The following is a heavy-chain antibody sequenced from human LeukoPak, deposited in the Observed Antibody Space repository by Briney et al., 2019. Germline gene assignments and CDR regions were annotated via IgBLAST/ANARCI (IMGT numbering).Heavy chain of an antibody. Sequence: GGSLRLSCAASGFSFSSYTINWVRQVPGKGLEWVSSISGGSTYIFYADSVQDRFTISRDNAKTSLYLQMNSLRAEDTAVYYCVRQLTTFFDYWGQGTLVTVSS. CDR1: GFSFSSYT. J-gene: IGHJ4*02. CDR3: VRQLTTFFDY. V-gene: IGHV3-21*01. D-gene: IGHD6-13*01. CDR2: ISGGSTYI.